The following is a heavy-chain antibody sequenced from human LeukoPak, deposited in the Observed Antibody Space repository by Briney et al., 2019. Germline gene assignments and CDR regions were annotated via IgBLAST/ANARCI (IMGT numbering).Heavy chain of an antibody. D-gene: IGHD3-10*01. CDR2: ISAYNGDT. CDR1: GYTFTSYG. J-gene: IGHJ4*02. Sequence: GAPVKVSCKASGYTFTSYGISSVRQAPGQQLEWMGWISAYNGDTNNAQKLQGRVTMTTDTTTSTAYMEQRSLRSDDTAVYYCARDYGSGEFYALYFDSWGEGTLVTASS. V-gene: IGHV1-18*01. CDR3: ARDYGSGEFYALYFDS.